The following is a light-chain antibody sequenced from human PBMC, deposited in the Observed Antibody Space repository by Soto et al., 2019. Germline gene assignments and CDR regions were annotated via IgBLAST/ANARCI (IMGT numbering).Light chain of an antibody. CDR1: QSISDN. CDR3: HQSNSWPYT. J-gene: IGKJ2*01. CDR2: GAS. Sequence: VMTQSPATLSVSPGERVTLSCRASQSISDNLAWYQQKPGQAPRLLIYGASTRATGIPARFSGSGSGTEFTLTISSLQSADFAVYCCHQSNSWPYTFGQGTKLDIK. V-gene: IGKV3-15*01.